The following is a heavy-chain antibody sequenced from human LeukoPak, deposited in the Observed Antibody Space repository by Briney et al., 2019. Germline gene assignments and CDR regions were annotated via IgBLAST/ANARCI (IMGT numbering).Heavy chain of an antibody. V-gene: IGHV4-39*07. J-gene: IGHJ3*02. Sequence: SETLSLTCSVSGDSISLSFYYWGWIRQPPGKALEWIGSVYYSGTTSYNPSLKSRVTISVDMSKNHFSLRLRSVTAADTAMYYCARRVGATLRAFDIWGQGTMVTVSS. CDR1: GDSISLSFYY. CDR2: VYYSGTT. CDR3: ARRVGATLRAFDI. D-gene: IGHD1-26*01.